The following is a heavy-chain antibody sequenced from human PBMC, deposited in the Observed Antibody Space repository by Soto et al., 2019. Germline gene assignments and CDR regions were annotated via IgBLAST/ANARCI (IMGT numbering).Heavy chain of an antibody. V-gene: IGHV4-59*11. CDR3: ARGVYLSLVRTGWFDP. CDR1: GTSMSGHF. CDR2: GYYSGST. Sequence: QVQLQESGPGLVKASETLSLTCTVSGTSMSGHFWSWMRQPPGKGLEWIGYGYYSGSTLYNPSLKSRVTISLDTSKHPFALGLNSVTSADTAVYYCARGVYLSLVRTGWFDPWGQGTLVTVSS. J-gene: IGHJ5*02. D-gene: IGHD3-10*01.